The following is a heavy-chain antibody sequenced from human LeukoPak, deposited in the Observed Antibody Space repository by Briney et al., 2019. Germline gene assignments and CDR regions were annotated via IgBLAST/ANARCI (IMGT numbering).Heavy chain of an antibody. D-gene: IGHD3-3*01. J-gene: IGHJ1*01. CDR3: AKGDFWNGLGEYFLY. CDR1: GFSFSTYG. Sequence: GGSLRLSCAASGFSFSTYGMFWVRQAPGKGLEWVGVISYDGSNQYYADSVKGRFTISRDNSKNTLYLRMDSLRAEDTAVYYCAKGDFWNGLGEYFLYWGQGILVTVSS. V-gene: IGHV3-33*05. CDR2: ISYDGSNQ.